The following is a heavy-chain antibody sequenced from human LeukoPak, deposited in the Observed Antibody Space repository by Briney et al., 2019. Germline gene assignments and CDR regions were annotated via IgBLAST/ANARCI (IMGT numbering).Heavy chain of an antibody. J-gene: IGHJ4*02. CDR3: ARGFDSKSTYFDY. V-gene: IGHV4-59*01. D-gene: IGHD5-12*01. CDR1: GGSISNSY. Sequence: ASETLSLTCTVSGGSISNSYWNWIRQPPGKGLEWIGYIYYSGTTNYNPSLRSRVTISVDTSKNQFSLRLTSVTAADTAVYYCARGFDSKSTYFDYWGQGTLVTVSS. CDR2: IYYSGTT.